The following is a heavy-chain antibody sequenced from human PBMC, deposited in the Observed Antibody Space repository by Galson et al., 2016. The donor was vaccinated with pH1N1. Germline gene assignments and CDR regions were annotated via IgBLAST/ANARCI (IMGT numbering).Heavy chain of an antibody. CDR3: ARGVWFGELGSWFDP. CDR1: GGSISSYY. CDR2: IYSSGST. Sequence: LSLTCTVSGGSISSYYWSWIRQPAGKGLEWIGRIYSSGSTNYNPSLKSRVTMSVDTSKNQFSLKLSSVTAADTAVYYCARGVWFGELGSWFDPWGQGTLVTVSS. D-gene: IGHD3-10*01. V-gene: IGHV4-4*07. J-gene: IGHJ5*02.